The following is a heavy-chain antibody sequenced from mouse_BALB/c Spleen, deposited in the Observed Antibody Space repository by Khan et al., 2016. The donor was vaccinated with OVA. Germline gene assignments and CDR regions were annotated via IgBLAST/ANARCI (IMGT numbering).Heavy chain of an antibody. Sequence: QVQLKQSGPGLVAPSQSLSITCTVSGFSLSDYGVSWIRQPPGKGLEWLGVIWGGGSTYYNSALISRLSISKDNSKSQVFLKMNSLQTDDTAIYFCAKRLWSYYFALDYWGQGTSVTVAS. CDR2: IWGGGST. CDR3: AKRLWSYYFALDY. CDR1: GFSLSDYG. D-gene: IGHD1-1*02. V-gene: IGHV2-6-5*01. J-gene: IGHJ4*01.